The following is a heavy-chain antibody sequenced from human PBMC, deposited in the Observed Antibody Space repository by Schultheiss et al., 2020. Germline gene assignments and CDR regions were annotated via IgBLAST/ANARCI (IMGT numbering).Heavy chain of an antibody. CDR3: AHTGSSWYFTRNFDY. J-gene: IGHJ4*02. CDR2: IYWDDDK. V-gene: IGHV2-5*02. CDR1: GFSLSTSGVG. D-gene: IGHD6-13*01. Sequence: SGPTLVKPTQTLTLTCTFSGFSLSTSGVGVGWIRQPPGKALEWLALIYWDDDKRYSPSLKSRLTITKDTSKNQVVLTMTNMDPVDTATYYCAHTGSSWYFTRNFDYWGQGTLVNVYS.